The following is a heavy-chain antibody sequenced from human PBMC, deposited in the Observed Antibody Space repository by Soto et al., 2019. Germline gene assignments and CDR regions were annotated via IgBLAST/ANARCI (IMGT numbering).Heavy chain of an antibody. CDR2: IIYYGRI. V-gene: IGHV3-74*01. CDR1: GFTFGNYW. J-gene: IGHJ4*02. D-gene: IGHD1-1*01. Sequence: GGALRLSWAASGFTFGNYWMHWVRQAPGKGLVLVSLIIYYGRINYAYCVKDRFIISRDDARSELYLQLNDLRVKETATYYCARGALEHFDXWGQGALVTVSX. CDR3: ARGALEHFDX.